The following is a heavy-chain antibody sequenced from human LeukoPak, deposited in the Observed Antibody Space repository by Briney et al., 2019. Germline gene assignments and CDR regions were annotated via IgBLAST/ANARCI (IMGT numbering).Heavy chain of an antibody. V-gene: IGHV3-23*01. CDR2: IGGGGGST. D-gene: IGHD1-26*01. CDR1: GFTFSNYA. J-gene: IGHJ4*02. CDR3: AKARVVGAPRSPDY. Sequence: GGSLRLSCAASGFTFSNYAMNWVRQAPGKGLERVSVIGGGGGSTYYADSVKGRFTISRDNSKNTLYLQMNSLRAEDTAVYYCAKARVVGAPRSPDYWGQGTLVTVSS.